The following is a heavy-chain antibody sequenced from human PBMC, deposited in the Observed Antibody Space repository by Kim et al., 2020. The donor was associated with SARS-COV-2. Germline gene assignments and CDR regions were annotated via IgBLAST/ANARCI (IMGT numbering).Heavy chain of an antibody. CDR3: AKSDAAAVTWYDGDC. J-gene: IGHJ4*02. V-gene: IGHV3-20*04. D-gene: IGHD1-1*01. CDR1: GFTFGNHG. Sequence: GGSLRLSCATSGFTFGNHGMSWVRQAPGKGLEWVSGIDPNGNYVGYAESVKGRFTISRDNSKNLVFLQMHSLRVEDTALYYCAKSDAAAVTWYDGDCWGQGTRVTVSS. CDR2: IDPNGNYV.